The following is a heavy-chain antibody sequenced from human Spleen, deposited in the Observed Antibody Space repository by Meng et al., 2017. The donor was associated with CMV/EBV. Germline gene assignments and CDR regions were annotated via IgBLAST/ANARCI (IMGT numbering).Heavy chain of an antibody. CDR2: IKKRTDSYST. CDR1: EFMFSDHH. Sequence: GGSLRLSCAASEFMFSDHHMNWVRQAPGRGLEWVGQIKKRTDSYSTDYAASVKGRFTISRDDSKNSLYLQMNSLKTEDSAVYYCADLGAAFGMDVWGQGTTVTVSS. V-gene: IGHV3-72*01. D-gene: IGHD6-25*01. J-gene: IGHJ6*02. CDR3: ADLGAAFGMDV.